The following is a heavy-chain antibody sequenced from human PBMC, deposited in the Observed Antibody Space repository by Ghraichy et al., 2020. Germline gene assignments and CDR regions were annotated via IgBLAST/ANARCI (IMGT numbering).Heavy chain of an antibody. CDR2: ITRSGGST. V-gene: IGHV3-23*01. CDR1: GFTFSTHA. Sequence: GGSLRLSCAASGFTFSTHAMSWVRQAPGKGLEWVSAITRSGGSTYYADSVKGRFTISRDNSRNTLYLQMNSLRAEDTAVYYCSNLVDTAYEGNDYWGQGTLVTVSS. J-gene: IGHJ4*02. D-gene: IGHD5-18*01. CDR3: SNLVDTAYEGNDY.